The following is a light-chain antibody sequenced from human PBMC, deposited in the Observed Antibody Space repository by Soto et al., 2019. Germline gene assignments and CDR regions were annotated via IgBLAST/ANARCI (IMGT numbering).Light chain of an antibody. J-gene: IGKJ2*01. V-gene: IGKV3-15*01. Sequence: EIVMTHSPATLSVSPGERATLSCRASQSVSNNLAWYQQKPGKAPRLLIYGASTRATAIQDRFSGSGSGTEFTLTNSSLKSEDFAFYYCQQYDNWPDTFGHGTKLEIK. CDR2: GAS. CDR1: QSVSNN. CDR3: QQYDNWPDT.